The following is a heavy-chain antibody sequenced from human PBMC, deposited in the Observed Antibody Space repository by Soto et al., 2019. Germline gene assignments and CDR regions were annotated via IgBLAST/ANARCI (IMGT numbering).Heavy chain of an antibody. Sequence: EVQLVESGGGLVKDGGSLRLSCAVSGITFSNAWMAWVRQAPGKGLEWVGRIQKKADGGATEYAASVKGRLSISRDDPKNTLYLQRDSLKTEDSAVYYCTIMGLGTFQYWGQGTLLTVSS. V-gene: IGHV3-15*01. CDR3: TIMGLGTFQY. D-gene: IGHD1-26*01. CDR1: GITFSNAW. J-gene: IGHJ4*02. CDR2: IQKKADGGAT.